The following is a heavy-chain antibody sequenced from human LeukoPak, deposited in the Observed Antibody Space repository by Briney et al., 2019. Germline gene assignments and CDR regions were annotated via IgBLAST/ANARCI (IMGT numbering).Heavy chain of an antibody. CDR2: IYYSGST. CDR3: ARDGPDPGYFQH. CDR1: VVSISS. J-gene: IGHJ1*01. Sequence: SETLSLTCSVSVVSISSLTWIRQPPGKGLEWIGYIYYSGSTNYNPSLKSRVTISVDTSKNQFSLKLSSVTAADTAVYYCARDGPDPGYFQHWGQGTLVTVCS. V-gene: IGHV4-59*01.